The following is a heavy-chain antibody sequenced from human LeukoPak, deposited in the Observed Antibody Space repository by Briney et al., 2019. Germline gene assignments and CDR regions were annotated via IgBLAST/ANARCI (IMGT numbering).Heavy chain of an antibody. CDR3: PRVDTSID. CDR1: GYSISSGYY. D-gene: IGHD3-22*01. V-gene: IGHV4-38-2*01. Sequence: PSETLSLTCAVSGYSISSGYYWGWIRQPPGKGLEWIGGIYHSGSSYYNPSLKSRVTISVDTSKNQFSLKLTSVTAADTAVYYCPRVDTSIDWGQGALVTVSS. J-gene: IGHJ4*02. CDR2: IYHSGSS.